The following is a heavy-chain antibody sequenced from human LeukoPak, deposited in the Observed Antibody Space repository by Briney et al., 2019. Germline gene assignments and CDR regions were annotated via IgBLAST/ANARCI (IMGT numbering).Heavy chain of an antibody. D-gene: IGHD5-18*01. V-gene: IGHV1-69*01. J-gene: IGHJ4*02. Sequence: SVKVSCKASGGTFSSYAISWVRQAPGQGLEWVGGIIPIFGTANYAQKFQGRVTITADESTSTAYMELSSLRSEDTAVYYGARSSRGSYGLEYWGQGTLVTVSS. CDR3: ARSSRGSYGLEY. CDR2: IIPIFGTA. CDR1: GGTFSSYA.